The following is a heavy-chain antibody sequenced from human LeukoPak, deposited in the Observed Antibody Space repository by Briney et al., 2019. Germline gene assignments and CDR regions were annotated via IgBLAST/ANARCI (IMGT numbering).Heavy chain of an antibody. J-gene: IGHJ4*02. V-gene: IGHV3-30*18. D-gene: IGHD4-11*01. Sequence: PGGSLRLSCAASGFTFSSYSMNWVRQAPGKGLEWVAVISYDGGNKYYADSVKGRFTISRDNSKNTLYLQMNSLRPEDTAVYYCAKVGLTVTTILDYFDYWGQGTLVTVSS. CDR2: ISYDGGNK. CDR1: GFTFSSYS. CDR3: AKVGLTVTTILDYFDY.